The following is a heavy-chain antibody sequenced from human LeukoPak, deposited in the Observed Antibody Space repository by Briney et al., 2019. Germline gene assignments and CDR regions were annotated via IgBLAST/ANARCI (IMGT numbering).Heavy chain of an antibody. V-gene: IGHV1-69*04. Sequence: GSSVKVSCKASGGTFSSYAISWVRQAPGQGLEWVGRIIPILGIANYAQKFQGRVTITADKSTSTAYMELSSLRSEDTAVYYCARDHYYDYWFDPWGQGTLVTVSS. J-gene: IGHJ5*02. CDR1: GGTFSSYA. CDR3: ARDHYYDYWFDP. D-gene: IGHD3-22*01. CDR2: IIPILGIA.